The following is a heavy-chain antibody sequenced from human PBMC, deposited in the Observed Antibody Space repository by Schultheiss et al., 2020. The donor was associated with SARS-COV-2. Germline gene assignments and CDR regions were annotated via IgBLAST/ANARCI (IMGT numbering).Heavy chain of an antibody. CDR2: IWYDGSNK. J-gene: IGHJ4*02. Sequence: GGSLRLSCAASGFTFSSYAMSWVRQAPGKGLEWVAVIWYDGSNKYYADSVKGRFTISRDNAKNSLYLQMSGLRAEDTAVYYCAKVAGYTRSWSFDYWGQGTLVTVSS. CDR3: AKVAGYTRSWSFDY. V-gene: IGHV3-33*03. D-gene: IGHD6-13*01. CDR1: GFTFSSYA.